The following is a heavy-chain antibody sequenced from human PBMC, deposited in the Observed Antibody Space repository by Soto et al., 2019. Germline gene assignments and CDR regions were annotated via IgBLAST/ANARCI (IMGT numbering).Heavy chain of an antibody. V-gene: IGHV4-39*01. D-gene: IGHD6-19*01. CDR2: IYYSGST. J-gene: IGHJ4*02. CDR1: GGSISSRSYY. CDR3: ASIYNSGWYPFDY. Sequence: PSETLSLTCTVSGGSISSRSYYWGWIRQPPGKGLEWIGSIYYSGSTYYNPSLKSRLTISVDTSKSQFSLKLSSVTAADTAVYYCASIYNSGWYPFDYWGQGTLVTVSS.